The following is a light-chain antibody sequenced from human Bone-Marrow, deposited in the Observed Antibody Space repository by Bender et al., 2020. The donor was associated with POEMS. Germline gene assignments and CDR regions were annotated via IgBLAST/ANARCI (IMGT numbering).Light chain of an antibody. CDR2: DDF. J-gene: IGLJ2*01. V-gene: IGLV3-21*01. Sequence: SYYLTQAPSVSVAPGETARITCGGDNVGSQRVHWYQQTPGQAPVLVIYDDFDLPSGIPERFSGSNSGNIATLTISGTQALDEAGYYCQAWDTSSVVFGGGTKLTVL. CDR3: QAWDTSSVV. CDR1: NVGSQR.